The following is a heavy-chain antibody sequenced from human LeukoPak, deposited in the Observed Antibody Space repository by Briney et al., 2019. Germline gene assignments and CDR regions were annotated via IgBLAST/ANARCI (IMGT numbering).Heavy chain of an antibody. J-gene: IGHJ4*02. CDR1: GFTFSRYG. CDR3: AKDGDSSGWYYFDY. D-gene: IGHD6-19*01. Sequence: PGRSLALSCAASGFTFSRYGVHWVRQAPGKGLEWVAVISYDGSNKYYADSVKGRFTISRDNSKNTLYLQMNSLRAEDTAVYYCAKDGDSSGWYYFDYWGQGTLVTVSS. CDR2: ISYDGSNK. V-gene: IGHV3-30*18.